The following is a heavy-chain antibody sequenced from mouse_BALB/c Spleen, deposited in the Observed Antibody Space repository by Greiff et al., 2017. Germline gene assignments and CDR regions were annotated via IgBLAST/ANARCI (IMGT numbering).Heavy chain of an antibody. CDR3: ARSYYVYAMDY. Sequence: VHVKQSGAELVKPGASVKLSCTASGFNIKDTYMHWVKQRPEQGLEWIGRIDPANGNTKYDPKFQGKATITADTSSNTAYLQLGSLTSEDTAVYYCARSYYVYAMDYWGQGTSVTVSS. CDR2: IDPANGNT. V-gene: IGHV14-3*02. J-gene: IGHJ4*01. D-gene: IGHD2-10*01. CDR1: GFNIKDTY.